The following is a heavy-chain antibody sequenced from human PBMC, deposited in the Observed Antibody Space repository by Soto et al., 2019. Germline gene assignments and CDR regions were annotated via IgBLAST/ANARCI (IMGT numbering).Heavy chain of an antibody. CDR1: GFTFSSYG. J-gene: IGHJ4*02. D-gene: IGHD2-21*02. CDR3: AREMAPYCGGDCYSGGITVDY. CDR2: IWYDGSNK. Sequence: PGGSLRLSCAASGFTFSSYGMHWVRQAPGKGLEWVAVIWYDGSNKYYADSVKGRFTISRDNSKNTLYLQMNSLRAEDTAVYYCAREMAPYCGGDCYSGGITVDYWGQGTLVTVSS. V-gene: IGHV3-33*01.